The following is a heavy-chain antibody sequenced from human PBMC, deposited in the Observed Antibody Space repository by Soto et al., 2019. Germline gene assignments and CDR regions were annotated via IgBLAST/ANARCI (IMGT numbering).Heavy chain of an antibody. V-gene: IGHV3-9*01. CDR2: ISWNSGSI. Sequence: VQLVESGGGLVQPGRSLRLSCAASGFTFDDYAMHWVRQAPGKGLEWVSGISWNSGSIGYADSVKGRFTISRDNAKNSLYLQMNSLRAEDTALYYCAKARSSSPGIDYWGQGTLVTVSS. CDR1: GFTFDDYA. CDR3: AKARSSSPGIDY. J-gene: IGHJ4*02. D-gene: IGHD6-6*01.